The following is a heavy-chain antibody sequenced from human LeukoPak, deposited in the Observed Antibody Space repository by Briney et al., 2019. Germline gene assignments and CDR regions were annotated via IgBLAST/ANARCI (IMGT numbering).Heavy chain of an antibody. Sequence: SETLSLTCSVSGASISSYYWTWIRQPPGKGLEWIGYIYDSRSTNYNSSLKSRVTISVDTSKSQLSLKLSSVIASDTAVYYCARHKPAATDYWGQGTLITVSS. CDR1: GASISSYY. V-gene: IGHV4-59*01. CDR2: IYDSRST. CDR3: ARHKPAATDY. J-gene: IGHJ4*02. D-gene: IGHD6-13*01.